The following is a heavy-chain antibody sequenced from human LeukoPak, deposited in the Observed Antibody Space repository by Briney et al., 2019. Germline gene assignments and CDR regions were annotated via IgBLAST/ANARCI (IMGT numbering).Heavy chain of an antibody. CDR3: AKAYGSGSGDFDY. CDR1: GFTFNSYG. CDR2: ISYDGSNK. Sequence: GSLRLSCGNLGFTFNSYGLQWVRQGPGKGLEWVAVISYDGSNKYYADSVKGRFTISRDNSKNTLYLQMNSLRAEDTAVYYCAKAYGSGSGDFDYWGQGTLVTVSS. J-gene: IGHJ4*02. V-gene: IGHV3-30*18. D-gene: IGHD3-10*01.